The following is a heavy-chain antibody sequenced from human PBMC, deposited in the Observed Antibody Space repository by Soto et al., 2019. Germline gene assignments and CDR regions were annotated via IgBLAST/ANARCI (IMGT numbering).Heavy chain of an antibody. CDR2: IYTSGST. Sequence: PXATLSLTFTVCGGSISSYYWSWIRQPAGKGLEWIGRIYTSGSTNYNPSLKSRVTMSVDTSKNQFSLKLSSVTAADTAVYYCARPVGYSGYDFAFDIWGQGTMVTVSS. CDR3: ARPVGYSGYDFAFDI. CDR1: GGSISSYY. J-gene: IGHJ3*02. V-gene: IGHV4-4*07. D-gene: IGHD5-12*01.